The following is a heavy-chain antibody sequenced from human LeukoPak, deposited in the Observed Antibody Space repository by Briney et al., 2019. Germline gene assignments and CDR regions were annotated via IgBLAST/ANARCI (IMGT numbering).Heavy chain of an antibody. V-gene: IGHV3-30*02. D-gene: IGHD3-10*01. CDR2: IRYDGSNK. Sequence: GGSLRLSCAASGFTFSSYGMHWVRQAPGKGLEWVAFIRYDGSNKYYADSVKGRFTISRDNSKNTLYLQMNGLRAEDTAVYYCAKGGDPLLWFGELANWGQGTLVTVSS. CDR3: AKGGDPLLWFGELAN. CDR1: GFTFSSYG. J-gene: IGHJ4*02.